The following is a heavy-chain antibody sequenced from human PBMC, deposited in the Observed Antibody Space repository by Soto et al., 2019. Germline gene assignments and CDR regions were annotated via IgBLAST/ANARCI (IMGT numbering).Heavy chain of an antibody. CDR1: GYTFTDYY. CDR2: INPNSGGT. Sequence: QVQLVQSGAEVKKPGASVKVSCKASGYTFTDYYMHSVRHAPGQGLEWMGWINPNSGGTNYAQKFQGRVTMTGDPSISTAYMELSSLRSDDTAVYYCASVGRSGWYTPFDYWGPGIPVTVSS. J-gene: IGHJ4*02. V-gene: IGHV1-2*02. CDR3: ASVGRSGWYTPFDY. D-gene: IGHD6-19*01.